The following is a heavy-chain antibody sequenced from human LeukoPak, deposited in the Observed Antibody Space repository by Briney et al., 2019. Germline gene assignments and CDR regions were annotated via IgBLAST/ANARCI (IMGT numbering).Heavy chain of an antibody. CDR3: ARGHDYGDNGPIFDY. J-gene: IGHJ4*02. Sequence: GGSLRLSCAASGFTFSSYGMHWVRQAPGKGLEWVAFIRYDGSDKYYADSVKGRFTISRDNSKNTLYLQMNSLRAEDTAVYYCARGHDYGDNGPIFDYWGQGTLVTVSS. CDR2: IRYDGSDK. V-gene: IGHV3-30*02. CDR1: GFTFSSYG. D-gene: IGHD4-17*01.